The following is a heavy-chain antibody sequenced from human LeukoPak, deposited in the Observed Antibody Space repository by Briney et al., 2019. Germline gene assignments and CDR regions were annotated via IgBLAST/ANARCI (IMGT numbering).Heavy chain of an antibody. D-gene: IGHD3-10*01. CDR2: IWYDGSIK. J-gene: IGHJ6*03. CDR1: GFTFSSYA. Sequence: PGGSLRLSCAASGFTFSSYAMHWVRQAPGKGLEGVAFIWYDGSIKYYADSVKGRFTISRDNSKNTLYLQINSLRAEDTAVYYCARDRGSGSQGQFYYYMDVWGKGTTVTVSS. CDR3: ARDRGSGSQGQFYYYMDV. V-gene: IGHV3-30*02.